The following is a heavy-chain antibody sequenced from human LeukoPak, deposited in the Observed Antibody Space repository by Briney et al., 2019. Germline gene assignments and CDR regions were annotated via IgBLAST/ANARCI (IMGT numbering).Heavy chain of an antibody. D-gene: IGHD6-19*01. Sequence: PSETLSLTCTVSGYSISSGYYWGWIRQPPGKGLEWIGSIYHSGSTNYNPSLKSRVTISLDTSKNQFSLKLSSVTAADTAVYYCAGGGQWLVQGYWGQGTLVTVSS. CDR3: AGGGQWLVQGY. CDR2: IYHSGST. CDR1: GYSISSGYY. J-gene: IGHJ4*02. V-gene: IGHV4-38-2*02.